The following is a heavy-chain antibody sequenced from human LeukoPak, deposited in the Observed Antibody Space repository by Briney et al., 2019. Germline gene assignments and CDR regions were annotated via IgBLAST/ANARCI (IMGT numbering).Heavy chain of an antibody. CDR1: GYTFTSYI. Sequence: GASVKVSCKASGYTFTSYIINWVRQAPGQGPEWMGWITPYTNNTNSAQKFQGRVTITTDTSTSTAYMELMNLRSDDTAVYYCARPAGYSYGGDFDYWGQGTLVTVSP. CDR3: ARPAGYSYGGDFDY. V-gene: IGHV1-18*01. CDR2: ITPYTNNT. J-gene: IGHJ4*02. D-gene: IGHD5-18*01.